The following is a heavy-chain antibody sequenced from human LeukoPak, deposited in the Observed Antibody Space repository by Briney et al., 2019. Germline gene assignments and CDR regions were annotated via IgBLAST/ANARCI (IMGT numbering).Heavy chain of an antibody. D-gene: IGHD6-19*01. J-gene: IGHJ4*02. V-gene: IGHV3-7*03. CDR2: INHNGNVN. CDR3: AKDNRRHYTSGPNPDSLH. Sequence: GSLRLFCSASGFTFKRFLIDLGRQGSGKGVGGGGRINHNGNVNYYVDSVKGRFTISRDNAKNSLYPQMNSLRVEDTAFYYCAKDNRRHYTSGPNPDSLHWGQGALVTVSS. CDR1: GFTFKRFL.